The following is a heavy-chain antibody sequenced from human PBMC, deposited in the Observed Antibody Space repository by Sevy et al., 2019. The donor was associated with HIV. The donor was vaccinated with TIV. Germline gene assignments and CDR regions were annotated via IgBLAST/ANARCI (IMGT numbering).Heavy chain of an antibody. J-gene: IGHJ5*02. Sequence: ASVKVSCKVSGYSLSKISIHWVRQAPGKGLEWMGSFDPEDTERIYAQTLEGRVTMTEDTSTDTAYMELISLTSEDTAIYYCTAVGLGYYSGSSYYQVHWFDAWGQGTLVTVSS. D-gene: IGHD2-15*01. V-gene: IGHV1-24*01. CDR1: GYSLSKIS. CDR3: TAVGLGYYSGSSYYQVHWFDA. CDR2: FDPEDTER.